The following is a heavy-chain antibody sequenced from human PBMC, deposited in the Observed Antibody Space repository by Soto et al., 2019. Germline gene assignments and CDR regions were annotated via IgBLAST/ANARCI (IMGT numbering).Heavy chain of an antibody. CDR2: INPNSGGT. J-gene: IGHJ6*03. D-gene: IGHD3-3*01. CDR1: GYTFTGYY. Sequence: GASVKVSCKASGYTFTGYYMHWVRQAPGQGLEWMGWINPNSGGTNYAQKFQGWVTMTRDTSISTAYMELSRLRSDDTAVYYCARGGPPRGDFWSGYYPPEYYYYYMDVWGKGTTVTVSS. V-gene: IGHV1-2*04. CDR3: ARGGPPRGDFWSGYYPPEYYYYYMDV.